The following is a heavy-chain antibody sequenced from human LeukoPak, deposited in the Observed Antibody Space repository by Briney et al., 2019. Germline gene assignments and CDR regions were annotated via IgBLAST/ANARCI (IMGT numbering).Heavy chain of an antibody. Sequence: PSETLSLTCAVYGGSFSGYYWSWIRQPPGKGLEWIGEINHSGSTNYNPSLKSRVTISVDTSKNQFSLKLSSVTAADTAVYYCAGSSNCGGDCYSLSAGGGPNWFDPWGQGTLVTVSS. D-gene: IGHD2-21*02. V-gene: IGHV4-34*01. CDR2: INHSGST. CDR3: AGSSNCGGDCYSLSAGGGPNWFDP. J-gene: IGHJ5*02. CDR1: GGSFSGYY.